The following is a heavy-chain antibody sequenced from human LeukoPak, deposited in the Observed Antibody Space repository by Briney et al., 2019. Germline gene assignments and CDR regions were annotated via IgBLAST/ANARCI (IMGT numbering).Heavy chain of an antibody. CDR1: GYTFTSYA. CDR2: INAGNGNT. Sequence: ASVKVSCKASGYTFTSYAIHWVRQAPGQRLEWMGWINAGNGNTKYSQKFQDRVIITRDTSASTAYMELSSLRSEDTAVYYCARSYYDILTGWINNAFDVWGQGTMATVSS. CDR3: ARSYYDILTGWINNAFDV. D-gene: IGHD3-9*01. J-gene: IGHJ3*01. V-gene: IGHV1-3*01.